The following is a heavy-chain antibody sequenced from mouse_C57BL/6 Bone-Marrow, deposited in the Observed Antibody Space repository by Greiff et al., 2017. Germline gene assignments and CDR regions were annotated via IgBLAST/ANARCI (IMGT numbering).Heavy chain of an antibody. J-gene: IGHJ4*01. V-gene: IGHV5-6*01. CDR3: AIHGIVSFYYYAMDY. D-gene: IGHD2-5*01. CDR2: LSSGGSYT. CDR1: GFTFSSYG. Sequence: EVKLVESGGDLVKPGGSLKLSCAASGFTFSSYGMSWVRQTPEQRLEWVATLSSGGSYTYYHDSVKGRFTISIDTAKTTLYLLMSSLKSEDTAMYYCAIHGIVSFYYYAMDYWGQGTSVTVSS.